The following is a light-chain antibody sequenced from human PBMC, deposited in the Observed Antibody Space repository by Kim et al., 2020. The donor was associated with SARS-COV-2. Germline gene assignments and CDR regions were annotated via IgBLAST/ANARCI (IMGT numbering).Light chain of an antibody. J-gene: IGKJ4*01. Sequence: SPGEGATLSCRPRQSVSSTYLAWYQQKSGQAPRLLIYGTSTRATGIPDRFSGSGSGTDFTLTISRLEPEDFAVYYCQQYGTSPRTFGGGTKVDIK. V-gene: IGKV3-20*01. CDR2: GTS. CDR3: QQYGTSPRT. CDR1: QSVSSTY.